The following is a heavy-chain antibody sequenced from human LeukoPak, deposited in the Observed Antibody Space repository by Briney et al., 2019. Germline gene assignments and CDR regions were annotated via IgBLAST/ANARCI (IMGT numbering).Heavy chain of an antibody. Sequence: PSETLSLTCTVSGGSIRSYYWSWVRQPPGKGLEWIGYVSYSGSTDYNPSLKSRAIISIDTSKNQFSLRLSSVTAADTAVYYCARENDRYGRIDYWGQGTQVTVSS. V-gene: IGHV4-59*01. CDR2: VSYSGST. J-gene: IGHJ4*02. CDR3: ARENDRYGRIDY. D-gene: IGHD5-18*01. CDR1: GGSIRSYY.